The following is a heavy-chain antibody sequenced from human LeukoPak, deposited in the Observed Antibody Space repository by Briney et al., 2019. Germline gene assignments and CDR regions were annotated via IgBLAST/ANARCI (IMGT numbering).Heavy chain of an antibody. J-gene: IGHJ5*02. D-gene: IGHD1-26*01. V-gene: IGHV1-2*06. Sequence: ASVKVSCKASGYTFTSYGISWVRQAPGQGLEWMGRINPNSGGTNYAQKFQGRVTMTRDTSISTAYMELSRLRSDDTAVYYCARAPPIVGATSVWFDPWGQGTLVTVSS. CDR2: INPNSGGT. CDR1: GYTFTSYG. CDR3: ARAPPIVGATSVWFDP.